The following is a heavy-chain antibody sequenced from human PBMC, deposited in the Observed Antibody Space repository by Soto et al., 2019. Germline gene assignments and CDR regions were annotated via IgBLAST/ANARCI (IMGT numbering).Heavy chain of an antibody. CDR3: ARSETNWGSGGAFDI. J-gene: IGHJ3*02. V-gene: IGHV5-51*01. CDR1: GYSFTSYW. D-gene: IGHD7-27*01. CDR2: IYPGDSDT. Sequence: GESLKISCKGSGYSFTSYWIGWVRQMPGKGLEWMGIIYPGDSDTRYSPSFQGQVTISADKYITTSYLQWRSLKASDTDMYYCARSETNWGSGGAFDIWGQGTMVTVSS.